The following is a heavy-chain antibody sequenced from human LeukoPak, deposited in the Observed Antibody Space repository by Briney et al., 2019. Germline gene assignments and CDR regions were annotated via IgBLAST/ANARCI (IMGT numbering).Heavy chain of an antibody. CDR1: GFTFSSYG. CDR3: ARVEGNIVTTTEGYFDY. CDR2: ISTSSSYI. D-gene: IGHD5-12*01. Sequence: GGSLRLSCAASGFTFSSYGMNWVRQAPGKGLEWVSSISTSSSYIYYADSMKGRFTISRDNAKNSLYLQMNSLRAEDTAVNYCARVEGNIVTTTEGYFDYWGQGTLVTVSS. V-gene: IGHV3-21*01. J-gene: IGHJ4*02.